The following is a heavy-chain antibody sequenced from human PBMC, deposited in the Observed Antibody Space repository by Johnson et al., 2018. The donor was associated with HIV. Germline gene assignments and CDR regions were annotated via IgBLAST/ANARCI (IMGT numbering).Heavy chain of an antibody. CDR1: GFTFHEYA. J-gene: IGHJ3*02. D-gene: IGHD3-22*01. CDR2: ISWNSGSV. CDR3: ARLIAVVIDGFDI. Sequence: VQLVESGGGLVQPGRSLRLACAASGFTFHEYAMHWVRQTPGKGLEWVSGISWNSGSVDYVDSVKGRFTISRDNAKNSLYLQMNTLRAEDTAVYYCARLIAVVIDGFDIWGQGTMVTVSA. V-gene: IGHV3-9*01.